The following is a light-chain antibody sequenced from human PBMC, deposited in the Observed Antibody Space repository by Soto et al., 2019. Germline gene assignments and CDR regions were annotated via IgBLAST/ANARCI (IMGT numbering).Light chain of an antibody. J-gene: IGLJ1*01. CDR1: SSDVGGYDF. CDR2: EVT. Sequence: QSVLTQPASVSGSPGQSITISCTGTSSDVGGYDFVSWYQQHPGQAPKLMIYEVTSRPSGVSNRFSGSKSANTASLIISGLQAEDEADYYCSSYTSSSTLLYVFXTGTKVTVL. V-gene: IGLV2-14*01. CDR3: SSYTSSSTLLYV.